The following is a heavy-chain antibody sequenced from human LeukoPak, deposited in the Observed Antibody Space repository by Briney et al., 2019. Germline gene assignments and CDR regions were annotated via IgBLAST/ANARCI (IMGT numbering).Heavy chain of an antibody. CDR3: ARGLRTAAGLDI. Sequence: GGSLRLSCAASGFTFSRYWMNWVRQAPGKGLEWVANINEVGTEKHYVDSVEGRFTTSRDNAENSLFLQMNSLRVEDAAVYYCARGLRTAAGLDIWGQGTLVTVYS. J-gene: IGHJ4*02. V-gene: IGHV3-7*04. D-gene: IGHD6-13*01. CDR1: GFTFSRYW. CDR2: INEVGTEK.